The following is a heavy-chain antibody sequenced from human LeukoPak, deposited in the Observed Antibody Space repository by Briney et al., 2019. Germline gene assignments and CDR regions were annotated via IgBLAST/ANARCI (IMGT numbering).Heavy chain of an antibody. Sequence: ASVKVSCKASGGTFISYAISWVRQAPGQGLEWMGGIIPIFGTANYAQKFQGRVTITADESTSTAYMELSSLRSEDTAVYYCARGITMVREGLDYWGQGTLVTVSS. CDR1: GGTFISYA. V-gene: IGHV1-69*13. D-gene: IGHD3-10*01. J-gene: IGHJ4*02. CDR2: IIPIFGTA. CDR3: ARGITMVREGLDY.